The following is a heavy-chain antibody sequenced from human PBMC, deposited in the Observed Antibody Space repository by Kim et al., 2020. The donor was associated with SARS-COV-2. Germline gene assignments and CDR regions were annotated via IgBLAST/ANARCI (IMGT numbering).Heavy chain of an antibody. J-gene: IGHJ2*01. CDR3: ASSYQSGNFYRWDFDL. D-gene: IGHD3-10*01. Sequence: GGSLRLSCAASGFAFSTYSMHWVRQTPGKGLEWLSSISPDTTYIYYADSVKGRFTITRDNAKNSLYLQMNSLRAEDTSVYYCASSYQSGNFYRWDFDLWGRGTLVTVSS. CDR1: GFAFSTYS. V-gene: IGHV3-21*01. CDR2: ISPDTTYI.